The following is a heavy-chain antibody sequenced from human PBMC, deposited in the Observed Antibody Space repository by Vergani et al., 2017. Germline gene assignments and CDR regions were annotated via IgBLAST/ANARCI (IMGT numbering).Heavy chain of an antibody. J-gene: IGHJ1*01. CDR3: AKGLGEWELLGASQH. CDR1: GFTFDDYA. Sequence: EVQLVESGGGLVQPGRSLRLSCAASGFTFDDYAMHWVRQAPGKGLEWVSGISWNSGSICYADSVKGRFTISRDNAKNSLYLQMNSLRAEDTALYYCAKGLGEWELLGASQHWGQGTLVTVSS. V-gene: IGHV3-9*01. D-gene: IGHD1-26*01. CDR2: ISWNSGSI.